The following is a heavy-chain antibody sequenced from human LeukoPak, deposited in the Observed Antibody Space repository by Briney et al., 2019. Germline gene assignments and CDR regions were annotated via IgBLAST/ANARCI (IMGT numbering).Heavy chain of an antibody. CDR3: TLTMIVVARSHFYY. J-gene: IGHJ4*02. CDR2: IRSKGHGGTT. Sequence: TGGSLRLSCTASGFTFGEYGMSWVRQAPGKGLEWIGFIRSKGHGGTTEYAASVKGRFTISRDDSKSIAYLQLNSLKTEDTAVYYCTLTMIVVARSHFYYWGQGTLVTVSS. D-gene: IGHD3-22*01. CDR1: GFTFGEYG. V-gene: IGHV3-49*04.